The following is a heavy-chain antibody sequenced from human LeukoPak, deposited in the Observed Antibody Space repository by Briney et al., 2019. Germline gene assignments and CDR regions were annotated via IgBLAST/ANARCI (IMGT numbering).Heavy chain of an antibody. D-gene: IGHD5-18*01. CDR3: ARGGYSYGFDY. CDR2: IIPILGIA. V-gene: IGHV1-69*04. J-gene: IGHJ4*02. Sequence: SVNVSCKASGGIFSSYAISWVRQAPGQGLEWMGRIIPILGIANYAQKFQGRVTITADKSTSTAYMELSSLRSEDTAVYYCARGGYSYGFDYWGQGTLVTVSS. CDR1: GGIFSSYA.